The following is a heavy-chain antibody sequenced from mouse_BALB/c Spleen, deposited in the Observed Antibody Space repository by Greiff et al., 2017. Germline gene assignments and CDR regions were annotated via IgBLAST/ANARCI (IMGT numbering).Heavy chain of an antibody. CDR1: GYSITSDYA. CDR3: ARSGNSFDY. V-gene: IGHV3-2*02. CDR2: ISYSGST. D-gene: IGHD1-1*01. J-gene: IGHJ2*02. Sequence: EVKLMESGPGLVKPSQSLSLTCTVTGYSITSDYAWNWIRQFPGKKLEWMGYISYSGSTSYNPSLKSRISITRDTSKNQFFMQLNSVTNEDTATYYCARSGNSFDYWGQGTSLTVSS.